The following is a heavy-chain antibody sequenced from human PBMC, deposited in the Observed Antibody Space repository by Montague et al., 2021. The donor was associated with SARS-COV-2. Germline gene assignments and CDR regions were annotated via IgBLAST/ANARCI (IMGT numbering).Heavy chain of an antibody. CDR3: ARALEYGNASGYFDY. CDR2: IHDTGRT. CDR1: GGSISRGGYY. Sequence: TLSLTRTVSGGSISRGGYYYTWIRQYPGKGLEWIGNIHDTGRTNYKSSLRSRITMSVDTPKNQFSLKLTSVTAADTAVYYCARALEYGNASGYFDYWGQGTLVTVSS. V-gene: IGHV4-31*03. D-gene: IGHD1-1*01. J-gene: IGHJ4*02.